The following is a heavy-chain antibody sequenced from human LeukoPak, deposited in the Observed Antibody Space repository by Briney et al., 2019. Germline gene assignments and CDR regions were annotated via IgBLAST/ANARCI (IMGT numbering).Heavy chain of an antibody. CDR1: GFTFSSYW. Sequence: GGSLRLSCAASGFTFSSYWMSWVRQAPGKGLEWVSVIYSGGSTYYADSVKGRFTISRDNSKNTLYLQMNSLRAEDTAVYYCARRGSSGTIDAFDIWGQGTMVTVSS. D-gene: IGHD1-1*01. J-gene: IGHJ3*02. V-gene: IGHV3-53*01. CDR2: IYSGGST. CDR3: ARRGSSGTIDAFDI.